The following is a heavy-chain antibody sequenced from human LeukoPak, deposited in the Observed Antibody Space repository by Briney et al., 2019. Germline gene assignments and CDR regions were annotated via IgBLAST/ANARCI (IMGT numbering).Heavy chain of an antibody. CDR1: GYTVT. V-gene: IGHV1-2*02. J-gene: IGHJ5*02. Sequence: ASVKVSCKASGYTVTDWVRQAPGQGLEWMGWINPNSGGTNYAQKFQGRVTMTRDTSISTAYMELSRLRSDDTAVYYCARGGEWELGPTKFDPWGQGTLVTVSS. CDR3: ARGGEWELGPTKFDP. CDR2: INPNSGGT. D-gene: IGHD1-26*01.